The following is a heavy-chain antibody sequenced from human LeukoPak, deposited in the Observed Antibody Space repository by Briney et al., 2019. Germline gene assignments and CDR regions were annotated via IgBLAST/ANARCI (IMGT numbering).Heavy chain of an antibody. V-gene: IGHV4-39*07. D-gene: IGHD5-24*01. Sequence: SETLSLTCTVSGGSISGNSYYWGWIRQPPGKGLEWVGSIYYSGNPFYNPSLKSRVTISVDTSKDQFSLKLNSVTAADTAVYYCARDKAPLGPAQYNWFDPWGQGTLVTVSS. CDR2: IYYSGNP. J-gene: IGHJ5*02. CDR3: ARDKAPLGPAQYNWFDP. CDR1: GGSISGNSYY.